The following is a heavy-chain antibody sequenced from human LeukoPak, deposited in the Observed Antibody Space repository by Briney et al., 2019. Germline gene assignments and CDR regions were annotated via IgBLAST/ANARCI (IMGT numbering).Heavy chain of an antibody. Sequence: SETLSLTCTVSGGSISSYYWSWIRQPPGKGLEWIGYIYYSGSTNYNPSLKSRVTISVDTSKNQFSLKLSSVTAADTAVYHCAGLTYYYGSGSHDGFDPWGQGTLVTVSS. J-gene: IGHJ5*02. CDR2: IYYSGST. CDR3: AGLTYYYGSGSHDGFDP. V-gene: IGHV4-59*01. CDR1: GGSISSYY. D-gene: IGHD3-10*01.